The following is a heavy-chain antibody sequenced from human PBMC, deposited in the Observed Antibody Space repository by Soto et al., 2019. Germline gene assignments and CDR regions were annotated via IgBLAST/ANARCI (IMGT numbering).Heavy chain of an antibody. J-gene: IGHJ4*02. Sequence: GESLKISCKGSGYSFTSYWIGWVRQMPGKGLEWMGIIYPGDSDTRYSPSFQGQVTISADKSISTAYLQWSSLKASDTAMYYCARRGAYYDSSGYYYVPFDYWGQGTLVTVSS. CDR1: GYSFTSYW. CDR3: ARRGAYYDSSGYYYVPFDY. V-gene: IGHV5-51*01. CDR2: IYPGDSDT. D-gene: IGHD3-22*01.